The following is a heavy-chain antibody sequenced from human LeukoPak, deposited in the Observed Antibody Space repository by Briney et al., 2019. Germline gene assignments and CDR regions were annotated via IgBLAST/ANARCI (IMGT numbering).Heavy chain of an antibody. CDR3: ARDLRYCSSTSCYHSDAFDI. Sequence: SETLSLTCTVSGGSISSYYWSWIRQPPGKGLQWIGYIYYSGSTNYNPSLKSRVTISVDTSKNQFSLKLSSVTAADTAVYYCARDLRYCSSTSCYHSDAFDIWGQGTMVTVSS. D-gene: IGHD2-2*01. V-gene: IGHV4-59*01. CDR2: IYYSGST. J-gene: IGHJ3*02. CDR1: GGSISSYY.